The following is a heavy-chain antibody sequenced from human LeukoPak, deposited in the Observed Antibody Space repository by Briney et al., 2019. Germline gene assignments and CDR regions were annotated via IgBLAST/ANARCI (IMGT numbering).Heavy chain of an antibody. CDR1: GYTFISYY. Sequence: ASVKVSCKASGYTFISYYVHWVRQAPGQGLEWMGMINSSGGSTSYAQKFQGRATMTRDTSTSTIYMELSGLTSEDTAVYYCARVAIVVVVAATPRGNWFDPWGQGTLVTVSS. V-gene: IGHV1-46*01. CDR3: ARVAIVVVVAATPRGNWFDP. D-gene: IGHD2-15*01. CDR2: INSSGGST. J-gene: IGHJ5*02.